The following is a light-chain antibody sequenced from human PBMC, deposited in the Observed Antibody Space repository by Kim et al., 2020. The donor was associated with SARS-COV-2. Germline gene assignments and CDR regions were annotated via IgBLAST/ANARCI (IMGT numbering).Light chain of an antibody. CDR1: RSVGSH. CDR3: QQRANWPPIT. J-gene: IGKJ5*01. CDR2: AAS. V-gene: IGKV3-11*01. Sequence: ETVLTQSPATLFLSPGKTATLSCRASRSVGSHLGWYQQRVGQAPRLLIFAASNRATGVPARFSGSGSGTDFTLTITSLEPEDSAVYYCQQRANWPPITFGQGTRLEIK.